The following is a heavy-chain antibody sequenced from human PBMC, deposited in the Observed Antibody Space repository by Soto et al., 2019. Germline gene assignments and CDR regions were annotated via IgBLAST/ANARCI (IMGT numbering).Heavy chain of an antibody. J-gene: IGHJ6*02. Sequence: LRLSCAASGFTVSSNYMSWVRQAPGKGLEWVSVIYSGGSTYYADSVKGRFTISRDNSKNTLYLQMNSLRAEVTAVYYCARELRLPYYYYGMDVWGQGTTVTVSS. D-gene: IGHD4-17*01. CDR1: GFTVSSNY. CDR2: IYSGGST. V-gene: IGHV3-53*01. CDR3: ARELRLPYYYYGMDV.